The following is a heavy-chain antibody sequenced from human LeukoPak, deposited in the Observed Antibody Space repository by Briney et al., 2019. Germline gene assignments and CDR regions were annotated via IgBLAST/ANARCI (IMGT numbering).Heavy chain of an antibody. D-gene: IGHD6-25*01. J-gene: IGHJ4*02. V-gene: IGHV3-7*03. CDR1: GFTFSSYW. Sequence: QTGGSLRLSCAASGFTFSSYWMSWVRQAPGKGLEWVANIKQDGSEKYYVDSVKGRFTISRDNAKKSLYLQINTLRAEDTAVYYCVRGPHIAATSYWGQGTLVTVSS. CDR2: IKQDGSEK. CDR3: VRGPHIAATSY.